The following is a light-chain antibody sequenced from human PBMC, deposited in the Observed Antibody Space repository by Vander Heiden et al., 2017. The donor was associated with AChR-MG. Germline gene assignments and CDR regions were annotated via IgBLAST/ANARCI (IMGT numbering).Light chain of an antibody. V-gene: IGKV1D-12*01. J-gene: IGKJ4*01. CDR1: QDIASW. Sequence: DIRITQSPSFVSASVGDRITISCRASQDIASWLAWYQQKPGKAPDLLIYAASHLQSGVPSRFSGSGSGTDFTLTITSLQPEDFATYYCQQAKSFPTFGGGTKVELK. CDR2: AAS. CDR3: QQAKSFPT.